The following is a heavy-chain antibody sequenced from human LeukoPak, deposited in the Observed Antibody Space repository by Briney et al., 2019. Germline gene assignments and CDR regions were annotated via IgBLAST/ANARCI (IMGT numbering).Heavy chain of an antibody. Sequence: ASVKVSCKASGYTFTSYGISWVRQAPGQGLEWMGWISAYNGNTNYAQKLQGRVTMTTDTSTSTAYMELRSLRSDDTAVYYCASSGGSIGYCSSTSCYIGAGAFDIWGQGTMVTVSS. CDR3: ASSGGSIGYCSSTSCYIGAGAFDI. CDR1: GYTFTSYG. D-gene: IGHD2-2*02. CDR2: ISAYNGNT. V-gene: IGHV1-18*04. J-gene: IGHJ3*02.